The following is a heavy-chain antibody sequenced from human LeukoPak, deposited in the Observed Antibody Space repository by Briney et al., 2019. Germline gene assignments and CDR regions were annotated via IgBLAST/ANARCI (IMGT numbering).Heavy chain of an antibody. Sequence: ASVKVSCKASGYTFTSYDINWVRQATGQGLEWMGWMNPNSGNTGYAQKFQGRDTMTRNTSTSTAYMELSSLRSEDTAVYYCAAAGTTRGYYYYYGMDVWGQGTTVTVSS. CDR1: GYTFTSYD. CDR3: AAAGTTRGYYYYYGMDV. D-gene: IGHD1-1*01. J-gene: IGHJ6*02. V-gene: IGHV1-8*01. CDR2: MNPNSGNT.